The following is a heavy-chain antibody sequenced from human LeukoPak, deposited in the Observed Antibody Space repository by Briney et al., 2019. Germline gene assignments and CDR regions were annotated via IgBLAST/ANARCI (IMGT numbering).Heavy chain of an antibody. Sequence: ASVKVSCEASGGTFSSYAISWVRQAPGQGLEWMGGIIPIFGTANYAQKFQGRVTITADKSTSTAYMELSSLRSEDTAVYYCARATQYYYGSGSYGDAFDIWGQGTMVTVSS. D-gene: IGHD3-10*01. CDR3: ARATQYYYGSGSYGDAFDI. CDR2: IIPIFGTA. V-gene: IGHV1-69*06. CDR1: GGTFSSYA. J-gene: IGHJ3*02.